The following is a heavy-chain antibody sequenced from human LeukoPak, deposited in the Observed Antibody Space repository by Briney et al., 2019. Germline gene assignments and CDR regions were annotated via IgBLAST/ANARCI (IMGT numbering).Heavy chain of an antibody. CDR3: ARSLRGYDFWD. J-gene: IGHJ4*02. D-gene: IGHD3-3*01. CDR2: INPSGGST. V-gene: IGHV1-46*01. Sequence: GASVKVSCKASGYTFTSYYMHWVRQAPGQGLEWMGIINPSGGSTSYPQKFQGRVTMTWDTSTSTVYMELSSLRSEDTAVYYCARSLRGYDFWDWGQGTLVTVSS. CDR1: GYTFTSYY.